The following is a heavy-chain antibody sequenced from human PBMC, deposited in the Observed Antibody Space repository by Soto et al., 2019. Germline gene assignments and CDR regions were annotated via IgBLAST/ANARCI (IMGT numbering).Heavy chain of an antibody. V-gene: IGHV4-59*01. CDR3: ARRYGGNFDY. D-gene: IGHD1-26*01. CDR1: GTSFGTYY. CDR2: IFYSGHL. Sequence: PSETLSLTCAVSGTSFGTYYWSWIRQPPGKGLEWIGYIFYSGHLKYNPSLKSRLTISVDPPKNQFSLKLSSVTAADTAVYYCARRYGGNFDYWGQGTLVTVSS. J-gene: IGHJ4*02.